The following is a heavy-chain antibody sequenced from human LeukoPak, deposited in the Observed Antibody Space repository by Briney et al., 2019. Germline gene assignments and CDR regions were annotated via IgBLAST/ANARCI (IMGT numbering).Heavy chain of an antibody. CDR1: GYTFTGYY. CDR3: ARDDSVRSSWSSFDY. CDR2: INPNSGGT. J-gene: IGHJ4*02. V-gene: IGHV1-2*02. D-gene: IGHD6-13*01. Sequence: ASVKVSCKASGYTFTGYYMHWVRQAPGQGLEWMGWINPNSGGTNYAQKFQGRVTMTRDTSISTAYMELSRLRSDDTAVYYCARDDSVRSSWSSFDYWGQGTLVTVPS.